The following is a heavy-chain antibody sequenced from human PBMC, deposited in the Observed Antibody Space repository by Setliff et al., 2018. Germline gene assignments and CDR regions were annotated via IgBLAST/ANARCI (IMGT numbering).Heavy chain of an antibody. J-gene: IGHJ4*02. CDR1: GYTFTSYY. CDR3: GRAGVAAADRKGLLDH. D-gene: IGHD6-13*01. Sequence: ASVKVSCKASGYTFTSYYMYWVRQAPGQGFEWMGIINIGGGSASYAQIFQDRVTMTSDTSTSTVYLDLSGLTSEDTAVYYCGRAGVAAADRKGLLDHWGQGTLVT. V-gene: IGHV1-46*01. CDR2: INIGGGSA.